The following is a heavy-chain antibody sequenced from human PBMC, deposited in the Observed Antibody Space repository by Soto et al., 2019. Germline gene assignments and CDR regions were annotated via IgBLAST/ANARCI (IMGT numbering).Heavy chain of an antibody. CDR3: TRVGGYYGDYPNFDY. D-gene: IGHD4-17*01. V-gene: IGHV4-59*01. J-gene: IGHJ4*02. CDR2: IYYSGST. Sequence: PSETLSLTCTVDGGSIRSYYWSWIRQPPGKGLEWIGNIYYSGSTNYNPSRKSRVTMSVDMSKNQVSLKLSSVTAADTAVYYCTRVGGYYGDYPNFDYWGQGALVTVSS. CDR1: GGSIRSYY.